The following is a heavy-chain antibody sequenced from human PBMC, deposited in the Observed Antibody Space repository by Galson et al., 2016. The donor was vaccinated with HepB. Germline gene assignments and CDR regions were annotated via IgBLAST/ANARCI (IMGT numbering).Heavy chain of an antibody. J-gene: IGHJ4*02. CDR2: ISNDGSNK. V-gene: IGHV3-30*18. CDR3: VKDRHLCGGDCLHLDQ. D-gene: IGHD2-21*02. Sequence: SLRLSCAVSGFSFRSYGMHWVRQAPGKGLEWVAVISNDGSNKYYIDSVKGRFTISRDDSKNTLYLQMNSLRPEDAAVYYCVKDRHLCGGDCLHLDQWGQGSLVTVSS. CDR1: GFSFRSYG.